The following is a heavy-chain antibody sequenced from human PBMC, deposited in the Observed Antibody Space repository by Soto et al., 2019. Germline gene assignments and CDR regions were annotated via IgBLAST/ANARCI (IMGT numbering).Heavy chain of an antibody. D-gene: IGHD3-22*01. CDR2: IYYSGST. J-gene: IGHJ6*02. V-gene: IGHV4-59*01. Sequence: PSETLSLTCTVSGGSISSYYWSWIRQPPGKGLEWIGYIYYSGSTNYNPSLKSRVTISVDTSKNQFSLKLSSVTAADTAVYYCARTPLPYYYDSSGYHPPAYGMDVRGQGTTVTVSS. CDR3: ARTPLPYYYDSSGYHPPAYGMDV. CDR1: GGSISSYY.